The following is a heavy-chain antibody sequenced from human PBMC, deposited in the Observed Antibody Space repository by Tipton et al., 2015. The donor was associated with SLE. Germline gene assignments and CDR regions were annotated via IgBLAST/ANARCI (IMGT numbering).Heavy chain of an antibody. V-gene: IGHV4-39*01. CDR3: ARHDSIAAAGIGY. D-gene: IGHD6-13*01. Sequence: TLSLTCTVSGGSISSSSYYWGWIRQPPGKGLEWIGSIYYSGSTYYNPSLKSRVTISVDTSKNQFSLKLSSVTAADTAVYYCARHDSIAAAGIGYWGQGTLVTVSS. J-gene: IGHJ4*02. CDR1: GGSISSSSYY. CDR2: IYYSGST.